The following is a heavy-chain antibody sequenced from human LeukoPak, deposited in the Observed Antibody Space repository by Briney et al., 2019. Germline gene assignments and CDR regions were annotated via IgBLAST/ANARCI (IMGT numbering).Heavy chain of an antibody. D-gene: IGHD2/OR15-2a*01. V-gene: IGHV4-34*01. CDR3: ASKEIGPPTD. CDR2: INHSGST. J-gene: IGHJ4*02. Sequence: PSETLSLTCAVYGGSFSGYYWSWIRQPPGKGLEWIGEINHSGSTNYNPSLKSRVTISVDTSKNQFSLKLSSVTAADTAVYYCASKEIGPPTDWGQGTLVTVSS. CDR1: GGSFSGYY.